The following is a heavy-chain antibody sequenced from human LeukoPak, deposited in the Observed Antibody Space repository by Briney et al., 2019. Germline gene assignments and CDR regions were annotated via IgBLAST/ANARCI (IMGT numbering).Heavy chain of an antibody. Sequence: SETLSLTCAVYGGSFSGYYWSWIRQPPGKALERIGYVYSSGTTTYNPSLESRVTLSLDTSGKQVSLILTSVTAADTAVYYCARHGKHLISYRNVRDRGSFDPWGPGILVTVSP. CDR3: ARHGKHLISYRNVRDRGSFDP. CDR2: VYSSGTT. J-gene: IGHJ5*02. CDR1: GGSFSGYY. D-gene: IGHD3-16*02. V-gene: IGHV4-59*08.